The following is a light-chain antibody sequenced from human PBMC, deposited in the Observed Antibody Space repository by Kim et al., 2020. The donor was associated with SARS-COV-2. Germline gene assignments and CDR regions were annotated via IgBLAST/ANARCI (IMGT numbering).Light chain of an antibody. Sequence: SPGEIATLSCRTSQSVGIKLAWYQQKPGQAPRILIYDASTRETGIPGRFSGSGSGTEFTLTIGSLQSEDFALCYCQQYHKWPGITFGQGTRLEIK. J-gene: IGKJ5*01. CDR1: QSVGIK. CDR3: QQYHKWPGIT. CDR2: DAS. V-gene: IGKV3-15*01.